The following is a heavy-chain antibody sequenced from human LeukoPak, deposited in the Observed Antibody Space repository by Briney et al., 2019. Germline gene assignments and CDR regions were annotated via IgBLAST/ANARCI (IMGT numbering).Heavy chain of an antibody. CDR1: GYTDDY. V-gene: IGHV1-18*04. D-gene: IGHD4-17*01. CDR2: IGNYNGNT. CDR3: ARDHDYDFDY. Sequence: ASVRVSCKASGYTDDYMHWVRQAPGQGLEWMGWIGNYNGNTKYAQNLQGRVTMTTDPSTSTAYMELRSLTSDDTALYYCARDHDYDFDYWGQGTLVTVSS. J-gene: IGHJ4*02.